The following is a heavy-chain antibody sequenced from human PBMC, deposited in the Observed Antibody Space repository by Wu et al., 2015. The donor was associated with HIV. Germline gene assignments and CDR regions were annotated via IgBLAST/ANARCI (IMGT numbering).Heavy chain of an antibody. J-gene: IGHJ4*02. CDR1: GYTFTSYY. CDR3: VRDMMATRPGGY. D-gene: IGHD6-6*01. V-gene: IGHV1-46*04. CDR2: TNPSGGNT. Sequence: QVHLEQSGTEVKEPGTSVTLSCKTSGYTFTSYYIHWVRQAPGQGLEWVGMTNPSGGNTRFAQRLWGRPTMTRDTSINTVYMELTRLRIDDTAVYYCVRDMMATRPGGYWGQGTLVTVSS.